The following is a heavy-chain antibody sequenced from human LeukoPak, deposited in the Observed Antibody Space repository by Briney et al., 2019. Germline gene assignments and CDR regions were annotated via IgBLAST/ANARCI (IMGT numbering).Heavy chain of an antibody. Sequence: GASVKVSCKASGYTFTGYYMHWVRQAPGQGLEWMGWINPNSGGTNYAQKFQGRVTMTRDTSISTAYMELSRLRSDDTAVHYCARAFPRIAVAGTSLWFDPWGQGTLVTVSS. D-gene: IGHD6-13*01. CDR1: GYTFTGYY. J-gene: IGHJ5*02. V-gene: IGHV1-2*02. CDR3: ARAFPRIAVAGTSLWFDP. CDR2: INPNSGGT.